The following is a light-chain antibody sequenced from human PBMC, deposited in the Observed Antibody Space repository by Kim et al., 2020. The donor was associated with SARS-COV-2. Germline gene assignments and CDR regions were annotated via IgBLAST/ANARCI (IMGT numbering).Light chain of an antibody. CDR2: KDN. CDR3: QTWDSDTVL. Sequence: VSTGQTATITCSGDKLGRKFGNWYKRRSGQSPVLDMYKDNKRPSGIPERFSGSNSGNTATLNISGSQAMDEADYYCQTWDSDTVLFGGGTQLTVL. V-gene: IGLV3-1*01. J-gene: IGLJ2*01. CDR1: KLGRKF.